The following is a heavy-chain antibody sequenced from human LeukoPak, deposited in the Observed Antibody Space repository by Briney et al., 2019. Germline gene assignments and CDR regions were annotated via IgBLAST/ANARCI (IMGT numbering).Heavy chain of an antibody. CDR3: ARDSRGRWLQLNCPDY. CDR2: ISGSGGST. V-gene: IGHV3-23*01. Sequence: PGGSLRLSCAASGFTFSSYAMSWVRQAPGKGLEWVSAISGSGGSTYYADSVKGRFTISRDNSKNTLYLQMNSLRAEDTAVYYCARDSRGRWLQLNCPDYWGQGTLVTVSS. CDR1: GFTFSSYA. D-gene: IGHD5-24*01. J-gene: IGHJ4*02.